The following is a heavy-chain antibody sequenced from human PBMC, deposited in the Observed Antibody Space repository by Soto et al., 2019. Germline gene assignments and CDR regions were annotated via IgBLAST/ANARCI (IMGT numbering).Heavy chain of an antibody. CDR1: GGSISSGGYY. CDR2: IYYSGST. D-gene: IGHD3-22*01. Sequence: PSETLSLTCTVSGGSISSGGYYWSWIRQHPGKGLEWIGYIYYSGSTYYNPSLKSRVTISVDTSKNQFSLKLSSVTAADTAVYYCARAPLNGSGYYYAPNWYFDLWGRGTLVTVSS. CDR3: ARAPLNGSGYYYAPNWYFDL. J-gene: IGHJ2*01. V-gene: IGHV4-31*03.